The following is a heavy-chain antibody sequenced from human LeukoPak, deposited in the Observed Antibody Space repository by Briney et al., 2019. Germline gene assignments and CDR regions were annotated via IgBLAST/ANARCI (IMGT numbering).Heavy chain of an antibody. J-gene: IGHJ6*02. Sequence: PSETLSLTCTVSGGSISSSSYYWSWIRQPPGKGLEWIGYIYYSGSTNYNPSLKSRVTISVDTSKNQFSLKLSSVTAADTAVYYCARDSYGYGSYYYYGMDVWGQGTTVTVSS. CDR1: GGSISSSSYY. CDR2: IYYSGST. D-gene: IGHD5-18*01. V-gene: IGHV4-61*01. CDR3: ARDSYGYGSYYYYGMDV.